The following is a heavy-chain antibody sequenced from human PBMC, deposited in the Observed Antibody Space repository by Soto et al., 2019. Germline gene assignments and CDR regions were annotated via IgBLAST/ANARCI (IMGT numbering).Heavy chain of an antibody. J-gene: IGHJ5*02. CDR2: IAFSGST. Sequence: EILALTGTDSGGSMRSSTHDWGWIRQPRGKGLEWIGSIAFSGSTYYKMSLKSRVIISIDTSKNHFSLTLSSVTAADTAVYYCARQKYDFWSGYGGWFDPWGQGTLVTVSS. D-gene: IGHD3-3*01. V-gene: IGHV4-39*01. CDR1: GGSMRSSTHD. CDR3: ARQKYDFWSGYGGWFDP.